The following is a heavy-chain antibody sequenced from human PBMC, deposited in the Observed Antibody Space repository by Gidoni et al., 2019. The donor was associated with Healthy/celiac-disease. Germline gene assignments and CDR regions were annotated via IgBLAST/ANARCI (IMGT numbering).Heavy chain of an antibody. V-gene: IGHV1-69*01. D-gene: IGHD3-22*01. CDR2: IIPIFGTA. CDR3: ARDLSTYGIVVVIGAFDI. J-gene: IGHJ3*02. CDR1: GCTFRRYA. Sequence: QVQLVPSGAEVKKPGSSVKVSCKASGCTFRRYAISWVRQAPGQGLEWMGGIIPIFGTANYAKKFQGRVKITADESKSTAYMELSSLRSEDTAVYYCARDLSTYGIVVVIGAFDIWGQGTMVTVSS.